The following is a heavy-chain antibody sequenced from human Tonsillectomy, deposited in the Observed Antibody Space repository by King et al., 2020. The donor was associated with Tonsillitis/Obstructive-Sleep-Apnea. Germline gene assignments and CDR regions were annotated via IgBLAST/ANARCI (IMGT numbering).Heavy chain of an antibody. CDR2: IKQDGSEK. V-gene: IGHV3-7*01. CDR3: AREGGHGMGFDY. Sequence: EVQLVESGGGLVQSGGSLRLSCAASGFTISSYWMSWVRQAPGKGLEWVANIKQDGSEKHYVDSVKGRFTISRDNAKNSLYLQLNSLRAEDTAVYYCAREGGHGMGFDYWGQGTLVTVSS. D-gene: IGHD3-16*01. CDR1: GFTISSYW. J-gene: IGHJ4*02.